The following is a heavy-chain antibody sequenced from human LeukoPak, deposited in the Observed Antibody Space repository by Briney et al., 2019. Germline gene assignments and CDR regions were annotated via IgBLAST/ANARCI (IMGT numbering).Heavy chain of an antibody. J-gene: IGHJ1*01. Sequence: SETLSLTCSVSGDSITGYYWGWIRQPPGKGLEWIGNIYYTGNTYYNSSLKSRVTISLDTSKNQFSLKVISMTAADTAVYYCARGHRYSGSYYRYFQHWGQGTLVTVSS. D-gene: IGHD1-26*01. CDR2: IYYTGNT. CDR1: GDSITGYY. V-gene: IGHV4-39*07. CDR3: ARGHRYSGSYYRYFQH.